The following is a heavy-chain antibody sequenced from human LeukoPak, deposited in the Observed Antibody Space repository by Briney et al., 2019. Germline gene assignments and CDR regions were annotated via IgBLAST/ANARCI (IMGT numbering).Heavy chain of an antibody. CDR2: IYSGGST. J-gene: IGHJ6*03. Sequence: GGSLRLSCAASGFTVSSNYMTWVRQAPGKGLEWVSVIYSGGSTYYAASVEGRFTISRDSSKNTLYLQMNSLRAEDTAVYYCARAYGSGSEYYYYYMDVWGKGTTVTVSS. V-gene: IGHV3-53*01. CDR3: ARAYGSGSEYYYYYMDV. CDR1: GFTVSSNY. D-gene: IGHD3-10*01.